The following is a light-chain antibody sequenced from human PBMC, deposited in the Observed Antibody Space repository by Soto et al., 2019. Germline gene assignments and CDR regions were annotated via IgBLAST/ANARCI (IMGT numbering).Light chain of an antibody. J-gene: IGLJ3*02. CDR1: SSDVGGYNY. Sequence: QSALTQPASVSGSPGQSITISCTGTSSDVGGYNYVSWYQQHPGKAPKLMIYDVTHRPSGVSNRFSGSKSGNTASLTISGLQAEDEAEYYCSSYTSSSTPLVFGGGTKLTVL. CDR2: DVT. V-gene: IGLV2-14*01. CDR3: SSYTSSSTPLV.